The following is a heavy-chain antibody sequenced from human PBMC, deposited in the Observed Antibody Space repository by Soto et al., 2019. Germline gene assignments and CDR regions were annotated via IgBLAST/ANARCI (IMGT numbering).Heavy chain of an antibody. V-gene: IGHV3-74*01. CDR1: GFTFSSHW. CDR3: ARGGYDFWSGYYDAFGI. D-gene: IGHD3-3*01. CDR2: INSDGSST. Sequence: GGSLRLSCAASGFTFSSHWMHWVRQAPGKGLVWVSRINSDGSSTSYADSVKGRFTISRDNAKNTLYLQMNSLRAEDTAVYYCARGGYDFWSGYYDAFGIWGQGTMVTVSS. J-gene: IGHJ3*02.